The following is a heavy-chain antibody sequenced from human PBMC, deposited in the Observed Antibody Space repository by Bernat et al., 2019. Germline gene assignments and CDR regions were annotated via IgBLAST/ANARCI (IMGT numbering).Heavy chain of an antibody. CDR2: IRYDGSDE. V-gene: IGHV3-30*02. D-gene: IGHD1-26*01. CDR1: GFTFSSYG. J-gene: IGHJ3*02. CDR3: ARGGGSYSQSLPFDI. Sequence: QVQLVESGVGVVQPGGSLRLSCAASGFTFSSYGMHWVRQAPGKVLEWVAFIRYDGSDEYYVDSVKGRFTISRDTSKKTLYLQMNSLRAEDTAVYYCARGGGSYSQSLPFDIWGQGTVVSVSS.